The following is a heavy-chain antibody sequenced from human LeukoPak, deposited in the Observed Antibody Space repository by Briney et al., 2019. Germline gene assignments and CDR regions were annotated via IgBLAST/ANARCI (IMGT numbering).Heavy chain of an antibody. Sequence: ASVKVSCKASGYTFTSYGISWVRQAPGQGLEWMGWISAYNGNTNYAQKLQGRVTMTTDTSTSTAYMELRSLRSDDTAVYYCATICWNDPPPEIKNCDYWGQGTLVTVSS. V-gene: IGHV1-18*01. CDR3: ATICWNDPPPEIKNCDY. CDR1: GYTFTSYG. J-gene: IGHJ4*02. D-gene: IGHD1-1*01. CDR2: ISAYNGNT.